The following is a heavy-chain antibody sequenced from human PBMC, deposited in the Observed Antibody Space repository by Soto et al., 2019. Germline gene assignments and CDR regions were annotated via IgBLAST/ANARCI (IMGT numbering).Heavy chain of an antibody. Sequence: ASVKVSCKASGYTFTSYAMHCVRQAPGQRLEWMGWINAGNGNTKYSQKFQGRVTITRDTSASTAYMELSSLRSEDTAVYYCAREDIVVVPAAMMLDYYYYYMDVWGKGTTVTVSS. V-gene: IGHV1-3*01. CDR2: INAGNGNT. CDR1: GYTFTSYA. CDR3: AREDIVVVPAAMMLDYYYYYMDV. J-gene: IGHJ6*03. D-gene: IGHD2-2*01.